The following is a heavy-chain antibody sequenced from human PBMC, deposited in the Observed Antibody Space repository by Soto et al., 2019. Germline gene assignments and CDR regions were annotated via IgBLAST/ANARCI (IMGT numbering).Heavy chain of an antibody. CDR3: ATHDGPAAAGLVLDF. Sequence: EMQLVDSGGGLVQPGDSLRLSCVASGFSFSNYWMAWVRQAPGKGLEWVANIKEDGSQYTYVASVKGRFTISRDNAENSLYLQMNSLRAEDTAVYYCATHDGPAAAGLVLDFWGQGTLVTVSS. V-gene: IGHV3-7*02. J-gene: IGHJ4*02. D-gene: IGHD6-13*01. CDR1: GFSFSNYW. CDR2: IKEDGSQY.